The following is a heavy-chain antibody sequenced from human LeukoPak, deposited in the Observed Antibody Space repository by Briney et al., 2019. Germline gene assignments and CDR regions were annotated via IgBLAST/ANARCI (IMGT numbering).Heavy chain of an antibody. CDR1: GFTVSNNY. CDR2: IYSGGST. Sequence: PGGSLRLSCAASGFTVSNNYMSWVRQAPGKGLEWVSMIYSGGSTYYADSVKGRFTISRDNSKDTLDLQMNSLRAEDTAVYYCARRGHGYGSPFDYWGQGTLVTVSS. D-gene: IGHD5-18*01. CDR3: ARRGHGYGSPFDY. J-gene: IGHJ4*02. V-gene: IGHV3-66*04.